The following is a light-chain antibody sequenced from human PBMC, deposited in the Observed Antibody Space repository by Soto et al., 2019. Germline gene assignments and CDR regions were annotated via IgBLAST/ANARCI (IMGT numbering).Light chain of an antibody. CDR2: AAS. J-gene: IGKJ5*01. CDR1: QDIINY. V-gene: IGKV1-33*01. CDR3: QQDYNLPIT. Sequence: DIQMTQSPSSLSASVGDRVTITCQASQDIINYLNWYQQKPGKAPKLLIYAASILEAGVPSRFSGSGSGTDFTFTISSLQPEDIATYYCQQDYNLPITFGQGTRLAIK.